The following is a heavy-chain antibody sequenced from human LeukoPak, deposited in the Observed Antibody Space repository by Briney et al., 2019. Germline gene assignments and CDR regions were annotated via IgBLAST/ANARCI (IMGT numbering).Heavy chain of an antibody. CDR1: AGSFRAYF. Sequence: PSETLALTCAVHAGSFRAYFWSWIRQSPGKGLEWIGEINHSGDTNYNPSLKNRVTISSDTSKDQFSLKLSSVTAADTAVYYCARVSHSSLEAFDIWGQGTMVTVSS. CDR3: ARVSHSSLEAFDI. J-gene: IGHJ3*02. V-gene: IGHV4-34*01. CDR2: INHSGDT. D-gene: IGHD6-6*01.